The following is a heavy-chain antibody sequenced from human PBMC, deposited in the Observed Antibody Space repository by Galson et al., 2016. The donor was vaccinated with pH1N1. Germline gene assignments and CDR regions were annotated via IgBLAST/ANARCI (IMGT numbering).Heavy chain of an antibody. CDR2: ISYDGSNK. CDR3: AKVVRGSGWPSFDY. J-gene: IGHJ4*02. D-gene: IGHD6-25*01. Sequence: SLRLSCAASGFTFSSYGFHWVRQAPGKGLEWVAVISYDGSNKYYADSVKVRFTISRDNSKNTLYLQMNSLRAEDTAVYYCAKVVRGSGWPSFDYWGQGTLVTVSS. V-gene: IGHV3-30*18. CDR1: GFTFSSYG.